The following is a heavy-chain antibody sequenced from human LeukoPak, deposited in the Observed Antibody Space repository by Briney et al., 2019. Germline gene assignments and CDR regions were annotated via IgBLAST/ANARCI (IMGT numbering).Heavy chain of an antibody. CDR1: GYSFTSHY. J-gene: IGHJ5*02. D-gene: IGHD4-23*01. V-gene: IGHV1-46*01. CDR3: ARDNSMHERGWWFDP. CDR2: INPRGTST. Sequence: ASVSLSCTASGYSFTSHYMHWVRQAPGQGLERMGLINPRGTSTIYAEKFQGRIIITRDMSTTTDYMELSSLKSDDTAVYYCARDNSMHERGWWFDPWGQGTLVTVSS.